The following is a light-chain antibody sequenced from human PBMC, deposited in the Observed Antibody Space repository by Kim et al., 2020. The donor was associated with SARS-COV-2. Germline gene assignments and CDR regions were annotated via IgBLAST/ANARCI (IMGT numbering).Light chain of an antibody. CDR2: DVT. V-gene: IGLV2-14*04. CDR1: SSDVGGYNF. J-gene: IGLJ1*01. Sequence: GQSITFSCTPTSSDVGGYNFVSWYQQHPLRAPKLMIYDVTQRPSGVSNRFSASKSGNTASLTISGLQPEDEADYYCSSYTTSGTYVFGTGTKVTVL. CDR3: SSYTTSGTYV.